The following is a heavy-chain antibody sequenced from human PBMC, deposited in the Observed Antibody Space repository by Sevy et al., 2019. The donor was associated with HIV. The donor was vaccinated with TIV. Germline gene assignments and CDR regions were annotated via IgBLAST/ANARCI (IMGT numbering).Heavy chain of an antibody. J-gene: IGHJ6*02. CDR1: GASVSAANDY. CDR2: VFYFGST. V-gene: IGHV4-61*01. CDR3: ARDQYYDIGTGLYAMDV. D-gene: IGHD3-9*01. Sequence: SETLSLICSVSGASVSAANDYWSWIRQPPGKGLEWIGNVFYFGSTNYNPSLKSRVTISLDTSKKQFSLKLNSVTAADTAVYYRARDQYYDIGTGLYAMDVWGQGTTVTVSS.